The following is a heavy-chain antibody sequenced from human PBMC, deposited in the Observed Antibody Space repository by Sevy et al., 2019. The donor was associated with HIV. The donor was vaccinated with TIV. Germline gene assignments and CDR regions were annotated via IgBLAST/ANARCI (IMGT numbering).Heavy chain of an antibody. Sequence: GGSLRLSCVVSGFSLSTYAMSWVRQAPGKGLEWVSSMSSSGGGRSYVDSVKGRFTISRDISKNTLYPQMNILRADVTAIYYCAKVNTSGWSSDDAFDIWGQGTMVTVSS. D-gene: IGHD6-19*01. CDR1: GFSLSTYA. V-gene: IGHV3-23*01. J-gene: IGHJ3*02. CDR2: MSSSGGGR. CDR3: AKVNTSGWSSDDAFDI.